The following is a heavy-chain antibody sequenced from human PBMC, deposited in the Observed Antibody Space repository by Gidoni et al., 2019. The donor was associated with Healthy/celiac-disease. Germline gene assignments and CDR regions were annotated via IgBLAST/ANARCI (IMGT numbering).Heavy chain of an antibody. Sequence: QLQLQESGPGLVKPSETLSLTCTVSGGSISSSSYYWGWIRQPPGKGLEWIGSIYYSGSTYDNPSLKSRVTISVDTSKNQFSLKLSSVTAADTAVYYCATLGVVKDHYYGMDVWGQGTTVTVSS. J-gene: IGHJ6*02. CDR1: GGSISSSSYY. CDR2: IYYSGST. V-gene: IGHV4-39*01. CDR3: ATLGVVKDHYYGMDV. D-gene: IGHD2-15*01.